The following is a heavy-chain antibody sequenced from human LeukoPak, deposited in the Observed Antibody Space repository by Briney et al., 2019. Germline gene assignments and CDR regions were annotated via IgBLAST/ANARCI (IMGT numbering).Heavy chain of an antibody. D-gene: IGHD3-22*01. CDR1: GYTFTSYG. V-gene: IGHV1-18*01. J-gene: IGHJ3*02. Sequence: ASVKVSCKASGYTFTSYGISWVRQAPGQGLEWMGWISAYNGNTNYAQKLQGRVTMTTDTSTSTAYMELRSLRSDDTAVYYCARVGPITMIVVANAFDIWGQGTMVTVSS. CDR2: ISAYNGNT. CDR3: ARVGPITMIVVANAFDI.